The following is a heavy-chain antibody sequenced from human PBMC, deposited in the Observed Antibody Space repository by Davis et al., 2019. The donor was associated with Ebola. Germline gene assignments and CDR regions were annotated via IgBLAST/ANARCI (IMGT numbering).Heavy chain of an antibody. Sequence: ASVKVSCKASGYIFSNYAIHWVRQAPGQRLEWMGWINTGNANTKNSQKFQGRVTMTRDTSSSTAHMELRSLRSDDTAVYYCARGPAFNTVPPHFWGYWGQGTLVTVSS. CDR3: ARGPAFNTVPPHFWGY. CDR2: INTGNANT. V-gene: IGHV1-3*04. D-gene: IGHD3-3*02. J-gene: IGHJ4*02. CDR1: GYIFSNYA.